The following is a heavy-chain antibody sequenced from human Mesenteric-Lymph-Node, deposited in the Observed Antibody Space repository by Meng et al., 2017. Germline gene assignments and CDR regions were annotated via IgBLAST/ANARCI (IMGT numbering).Heavy chain of an antibody. D-gene: IGHD2-2*01. CDR3: AREQTKEVPLVTPFFLYYNAMDV. V-gene: IGHV4-61*02. CDR1: GGSISDGNYY. Sequence: LRLSCTVSGGSISDGNYYWSWIRQPAGKGLEWIGRIYSSGSTTYNPSLKSRVTLSIDMSKNQFSLKLSSVTAADTAIYYCAREQTKEVPLVTPFFLYYNAMDVWGQGTTVTVSS. J-gene: IGHJ6*02. CDR2: IYSSGST.